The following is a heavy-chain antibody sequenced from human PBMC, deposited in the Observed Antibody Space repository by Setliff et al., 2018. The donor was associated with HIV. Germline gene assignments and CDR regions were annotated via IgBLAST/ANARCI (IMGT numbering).Heavy chain of an antibody. J-gene: IGHJ4*02. Sequence: GGSLRLSCAASGFTFDDFGMTWVRQRPGKGLEWLARIKSETDGGTTDYAAPVKGRFTILGDDSKNMLYLEMSNLQTEDTAMYYCTHMGHYFDGTGYNRMYYFDYWGQGALVTVSS. V-gene: IGHV3-15*01. CDR2: IKSETDGGTT. CDR3: THMGHYFDGTGYNRMYYFDY. CDR1: GFTFDDFG. D-gene: IGHD3-22*01.